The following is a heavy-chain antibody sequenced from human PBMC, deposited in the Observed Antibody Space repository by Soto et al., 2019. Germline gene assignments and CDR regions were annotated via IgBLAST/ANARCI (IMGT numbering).Heavy chain of an antibody. CDR1: GGSISSYY. CDR2: IYYSGST. CDR3: ARDIMGTNYYYYGMAV. J-gene: IGHJ6*02. V-gene: IGHV4-59*01. Sequence: SETLSLTCTVSGGSISSYYWIWIRQPPGKGLEWIGYIYYSGSTNYNPSLKSRVTISVDTSKNQFSLKLSSVTAADTAVYYCARDIMGTNYYYYGMAVWGQGTTVTVSS. D-gene: IGHD2-8*01.